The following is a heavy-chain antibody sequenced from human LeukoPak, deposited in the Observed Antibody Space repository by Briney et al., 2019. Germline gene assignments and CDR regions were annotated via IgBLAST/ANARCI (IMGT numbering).Heavy chain of an antibody. Sequence: SETLSLTCGVSGGSISSSNWWSWVRQPPGKGMEWIGEIYHSGSTNYNPSLRSRVTISVDKSKNQFSLKLSSVTAADTAVYYCARSTGDYYDSMENAFDIWGQGTKVTVSS. J-gene: IGHJ3*02. CDR3: ARSTGDYYDSMENAFDI. CDR1: GGSISSSNW. V-gene: IGHV4-4*02. D-gene: IGHD3-22*01. CDR2: IYHSGST.